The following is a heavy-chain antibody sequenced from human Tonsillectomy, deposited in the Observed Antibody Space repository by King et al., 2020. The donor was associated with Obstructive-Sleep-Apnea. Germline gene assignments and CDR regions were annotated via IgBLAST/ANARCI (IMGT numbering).Heavy chain of an antibody. CDR3: ARTYYDSSGYYQPGDY. CDR2: IYWDDDK. J-gene: IGHJ4*02. V-gene: IGHV2-5*02. CDR1: GFSLSTSGVG. D-gene: IGHD3-22*01. Sequence: ITLKESGPTLVKPTQTLTLTCTFSGFSLSTSGVGVGWIRQPPGKALEWLALIYWDDDKRYSPSLKSRLTITKDTSKNQVVLTMTNMDPVDTATYYCARTYYDSSGYYQPGDYWGQGTLVTVSS.